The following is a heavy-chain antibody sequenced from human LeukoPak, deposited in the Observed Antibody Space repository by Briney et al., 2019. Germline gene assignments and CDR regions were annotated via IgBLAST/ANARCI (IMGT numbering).Heavy chain of an antibody. V-gene: IGHV4-4*07. J-gene: IGHJ6*02. CDR2: MYGGGDT. D-gene: IGHD5-12*01. Sequence: SETLSLTCIVSGGSVINYYLSWIRQPAGKGLEWIGRMYGGGDTIYNPSLMSRVTMSVDASKNHFSLKLSSVTAADTAVYYCASQVANKPMDVWGQGTTVTVSS. CDR3: ASQVANKPMDV. CDR1: GGSVINYY.